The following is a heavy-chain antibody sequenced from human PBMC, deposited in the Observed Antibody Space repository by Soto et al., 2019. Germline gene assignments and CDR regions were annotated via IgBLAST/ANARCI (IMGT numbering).Heavy chain of an antibody. CDR2: IFSNDEK. V-gene: IGHV2-26*01. J-gene: IGHJ3*01. Sequence: QVTLKESGPVLVKPTQTLTLTCTVSGFSLSNTKMGVSWIRQPPGKALEWLAHIFSNDEKSYRTSLKSRVTIPKDTSNSQVVLTMTNMDPVDTATYYCARIRMYGDYISSFDVWGHGTMVTVSS. D-gene: IGHD4-17*01. CDR1: GFSLSNTKMG. CDR3: ARIRMYGDYISSFDV.